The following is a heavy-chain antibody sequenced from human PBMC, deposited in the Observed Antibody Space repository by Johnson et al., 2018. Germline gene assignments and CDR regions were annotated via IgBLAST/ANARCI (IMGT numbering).Heavy chain of an antibody. CDR1: GFTISSYW. D-gene: IGHD7-27*01. V-gene: IGHV3-74*01. J-gene: IGHJ3*02. CDR3: ATGDSHAFDI. Sequence: VQLQESGGGLVQPGGSLRLSCAASGFTISSYWMHWVRQAPGKGLVCVSRISSDGSSTSYADSVKGRFPISRDNAKNTRYLQMNSLRVEDTAVYYCATGDSHAFDIWGQGTMVSVSS. CDR2: ISSDGSST.